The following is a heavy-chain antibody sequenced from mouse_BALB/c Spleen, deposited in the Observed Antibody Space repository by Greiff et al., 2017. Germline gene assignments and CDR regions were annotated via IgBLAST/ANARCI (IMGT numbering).Heavy chain of an antibody. D-gene: IGHD2-1*01. CDR1: GFSLTSYG. V-gene: IGHV2-9*02. Sequence: QVQLKQSGPGLVAPSQSLSITCTVSGFSLTSYGVHWVRQPPGKGLEWLGVIWAGGSTNYNSALMSRLSISNDNSKSQVFLKMNSLQTDDTAMYYCARERAYGTSFAYWGQGTLVTVSA. CDR2: IWAGGST. J-gene: IGHJ3*01. CDR3: ARERAYGTSFAY.